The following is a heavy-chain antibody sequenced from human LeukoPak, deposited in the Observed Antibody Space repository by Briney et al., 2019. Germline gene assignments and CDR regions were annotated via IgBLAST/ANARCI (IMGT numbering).Heavy chain of an antibody. CDR2: ISSSGSTI. CDR1: GFTFSDYY. D-gene: IGHD3-22*01. CDR3: RYYYDSSGPRPWDY. Sequence: PGGSLRLSCAASGFTFSDYYMSWLRQAPGKGLEWVSYISSSGSTIYYADSVKGRFTISRDNAKNSLYLQMNSLRAEDTAVYYCRYYYDSSGPRPWDYWGQGTLVTVSS. V-gene: IGHV3-11*01. J-gene: IGHJ4*02.